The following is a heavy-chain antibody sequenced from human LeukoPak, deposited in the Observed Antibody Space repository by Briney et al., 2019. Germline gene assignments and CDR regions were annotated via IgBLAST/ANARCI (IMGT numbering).Heavy chain of an antibody. CDR1: GGSISSYY. J-gene: IGHJ3*02. V-gene: IGHV4-4*07. CDR3: AREMVGATISHDAFDI. Sequence: PSETLSLTCTVSGGSISSYYWSWIRQPAGKGLEWIGRIYTSGSTNYNPSLKSRVTMSVDTSKNQFSLKLSSVTAADTAVYYCAREMVGATISHDAFDIWGQGTMVTVSS. D-gene: IGHD1-26*01. CDR2: IYTSGST.